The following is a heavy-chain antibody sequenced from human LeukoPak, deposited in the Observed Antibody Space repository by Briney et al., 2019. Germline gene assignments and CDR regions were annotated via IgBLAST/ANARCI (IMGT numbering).Heavy chain of an antibody. J-gene: IGHJ4*02. CDR3: AKRGVVIRVILVGFHKEAYYFDS. D-gene: IGHD3-10*01. V-gene: IGHV3-48*01. CDR1: GFTFSSYE. Sequence: GGSLRLSCAASGFTFSSYEMNWIRQAPGKGLEWVAYISSSSSTIYYADSVKGRFTISRDNPKNTLYLQMNSLRAEDTAVYFCAKRGVVIRVILVGFHKEAYYFDSWGQGALVTVSS. CDR2: ISSSSSTI.